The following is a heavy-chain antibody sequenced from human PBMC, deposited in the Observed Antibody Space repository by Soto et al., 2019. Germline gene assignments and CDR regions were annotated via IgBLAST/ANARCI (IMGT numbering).Heavy chain of an antibody. J-gene: IGHJ4*02. CDR2: ISAYNGNT. D-gene: IGHD1-1*01. CDR1: GYTFTDYG. Sequence: QGQLVQSGVEVKKPGASVKVSCKASGYTFTDYGISWARQATGQGLEWMGWISAYNGNTNYAQNLQDRVTMTTDTSTSTAYMELSSLSSDDTAVYYCARDRSTHYYWGQGTLNAVSS. V-gene: IGHV1-18*01. CDR3: ARDRSTHYY.